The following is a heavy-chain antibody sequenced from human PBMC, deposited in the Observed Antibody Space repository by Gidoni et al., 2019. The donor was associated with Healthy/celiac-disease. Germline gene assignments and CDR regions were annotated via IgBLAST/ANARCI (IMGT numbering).Heavy chain of an antibody. V-gene: IGHV6-1*01. CDR1: GDSVSINSAA. D-gene: IGHD5-12*01. J-gene: IGHJ6*02. Sequence: QVQLQQSGPGLVKPSQTLSLTCSISGDSVSINSAACNWIRQSPSRGLEWLGRTSYRSKWYNDYAVSVKSRLTINPDTSKNQFSLQLNSVTPEDTAVYYCARDRAPVATIDYGMDVWGQGTTVTVSS. CDR3: ARDRAPVATIDYGMDV. CDR2: TSYRSKWYN.